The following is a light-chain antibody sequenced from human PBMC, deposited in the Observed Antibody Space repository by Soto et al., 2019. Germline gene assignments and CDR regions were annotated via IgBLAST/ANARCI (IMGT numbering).Light chain of an antibody. V-gene: IGLV1-51*01. CDR1: SSNIGNNY. J-gene: IGLJ2*01. Sequence: QSVLTQSPSVSAAPEQKVTISCSGSSSNIGNNYVSWYQQLPGTAPKLLLYDNNKRPSGIPDRFSGSKSGTSGTLDITGLRTGAAADYYCETWYGSLPGEVFGVGNKLTV. CDR2: DNN. CDR3: ETWYGSLPGEV.